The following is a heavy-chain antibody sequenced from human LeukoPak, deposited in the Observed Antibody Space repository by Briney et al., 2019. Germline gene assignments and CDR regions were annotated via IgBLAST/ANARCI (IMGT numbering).Heavy chain of an antibody. D-gene: IGHD6-19*01. J-gene: IGHJ4*02. CDR1: GGSTRSYY. CDR2: IFYSGVT. CDR3: ASGKGGWLHH. Sequence: SETLSLTCTVSGGSTRSYYSGSLRQPPGKGLEWLGYIFYSGVTSYNPSLKSRVTISVDTSKNQFFLKLSSVTDADTAVYYCASGKGGWLHHWGQGVLVTVSS. V-gene: IGHV4-59*01.